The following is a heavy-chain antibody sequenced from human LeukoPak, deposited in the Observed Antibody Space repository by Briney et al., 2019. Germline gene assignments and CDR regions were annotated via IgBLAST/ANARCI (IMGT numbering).Heavy chain of an antibody. Sequence: SQTLSLTCAVSGGSFSSGAYSWSWIRQPPGKGLEWLGYVYYSGSAYYNPSLKSRVTISVDTSKNQFSLKLSSVTAADTAVYYCARVGYSSSGNYYNDRGAFDYWGQGTLVTVSS. V-gene: IGHV4-30-4*07. D-gene: IGHD3-10*01. CDR3: ARVGYSSSGNYYNDRGAFDY. J-gene: IGHJ4*02. CDR1: GGSFSSGAYS. CDR2: VYYSGSA.